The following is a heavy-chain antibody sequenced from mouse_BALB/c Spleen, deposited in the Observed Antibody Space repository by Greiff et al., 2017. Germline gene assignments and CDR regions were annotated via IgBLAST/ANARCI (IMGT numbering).Heavy chain of an antibody. CDR3: ARSLITTVVAFDY. Sequence: QVQLKQPGAELVKPGASVKLSCKASGYTFTSYWMHWVKQRPGQGLEWIGEINPSNGRTNYNEKFKSKATLTVDKSSSTAYMQLSSLTSEDSAVYYCARSLITTVVAFDYWGQGTTLTVSS. J-gene: IGHJ2*01. CDR1: GYTFTSYW. CDR2: INPSNGRT. V-gene: IGHV1S81*02. D-gene: IGHD1-1*01.